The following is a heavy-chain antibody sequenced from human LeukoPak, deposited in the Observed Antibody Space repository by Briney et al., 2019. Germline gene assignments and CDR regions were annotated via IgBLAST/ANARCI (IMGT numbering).Heavy chain of an antibody. CDR2: ISYDGSTK. CDR3: ARDGTYYYDSSGYHLDY. V-gene: IGHV3-30-3*01. J-gene: IGHJ4*02. D-gene: IGHD3-22*01. CDR1: GFTFSDYY. Sequence: GGSLRLSCAASGFTFSDYYMSWIRQAPGKGLEWVAFISYDGSTKYYADSVKGRFTISRDNSKNTLYLQMNSLRAEDTAVYYCARDGTYYYDSSGYHLDYWGQGTLVTVSS.